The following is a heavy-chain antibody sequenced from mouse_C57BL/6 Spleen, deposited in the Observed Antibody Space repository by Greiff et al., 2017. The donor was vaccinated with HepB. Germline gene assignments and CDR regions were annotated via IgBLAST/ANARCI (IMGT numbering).Heavy chain of an antibody. J-gene: IGHJ3*01. V-gene: IGHV1-50*01. Sequence: QVQLQQPGAELVKPGASVKLSCKASGYTFTSYWMQWVKQRPGQGLEWIGEIDPSDSYTNYNQKFKGKATLTVDTSSSTAYMQLSSLTSEDSAVYYCALGPGFAYWGQGTLVTVSA. D-gene: IGHD4-1*01. CDR3: ALGPGFAY. CDR2: IDPSDSYT. CDR1: GYTFTSYW.